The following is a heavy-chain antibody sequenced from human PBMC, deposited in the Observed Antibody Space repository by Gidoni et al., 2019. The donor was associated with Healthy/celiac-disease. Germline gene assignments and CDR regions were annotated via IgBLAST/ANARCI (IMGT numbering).Heavy chain of an antibody. V-gene: IGHV3-33*01. CDR1: GFTFSSYG. CDR3: ARDRSGYSSGPTGY. CDR2: IWYDGSNK. Sequence: QVQLVESGGGVVQPGRSLRPSCAASGFTFSSYGMPWVRQAPGKGLEWVAVIWYDGSNKYYADSVKGRFTISRDNSKNTLYLQMNSLRAEDTAVYYCARDRSGYSSGPTGYWGQGTLVTVSS. D-gene: IGHD6-19*01. J-gene: IGHJ4*02.